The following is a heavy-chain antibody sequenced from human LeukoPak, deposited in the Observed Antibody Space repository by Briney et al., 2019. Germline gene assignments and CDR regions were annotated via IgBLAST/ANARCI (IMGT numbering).Heavy chain of an antibody. CDR3: ARGDYGDYGRYFDY. CDR2: IYHSGST. CDR1: GGSISSSNW. Sequence: SGTPSLTCAVSGGSISSSNWWSWVRQPPGKGLEWIGEIYHSGSTNYNPSLKSRVTISVDKSKNQFSLKLSSVTAADTAVYYCARGDYGDYGRYFDYWGQGTLVTVSS. D-gene: IGHD4-17*01. J-gene: IGHJ4*02. V-gene: IGHV4-4*02.